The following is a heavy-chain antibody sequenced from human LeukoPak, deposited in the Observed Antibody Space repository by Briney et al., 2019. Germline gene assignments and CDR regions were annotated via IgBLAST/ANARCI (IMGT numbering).Heavy chain of an antibody. CDR2: IYFSGST. J-gene: IGHJ4*02. V-gene: IGHV4-39*07. Sequence: SETLFLTCTVPGGSISSSSYYWGRIRQPPGKGLEWIGSIYFSGSTYYNPSLKSRITISVDTSKNQFSLRLSSVTAADTAVYYCARDRYSYGDIDYWGQGTLVTVSS. CDR1: GGSISSSSYY. CDR3: ARDRYSYGDIDY. D-gene: IGHD5-18*01.